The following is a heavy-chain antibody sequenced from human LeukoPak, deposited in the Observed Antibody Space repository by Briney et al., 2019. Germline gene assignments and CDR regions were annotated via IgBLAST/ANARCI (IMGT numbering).Heavy chain of an antibody. V-gene: IGHV4-38-2*01. J-gene: IGHJ4*02. Sequence: SETLSLTCAVSGYSISSGYYWGWIRQPPGKGLEWIGIIYHSGNTYYNPSLKSRVTMSVDTSKNQSSLKLNSVTAADTAVYYCARKGGPAAPFDYWGQGTLVTVSS. CDR2: IYHSGNT. CDR1: GYSISSGYY. D-gene: IGHD2-2*01. CDR3: ARKGGPAAPFDY.